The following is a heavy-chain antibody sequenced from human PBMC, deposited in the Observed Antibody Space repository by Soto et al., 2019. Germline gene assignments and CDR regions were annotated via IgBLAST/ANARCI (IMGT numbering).Heavy chain of an antibody. D-gene: IGHD5-18*01. V-gene: IGHV4-61*01. CDR2: IYYSGST. Sequence: LSLTCTVSGGSVSSGSYYWSWIRQPPGKGLEWIGYIYYSGSTNYNPSLKSRVTISVDTSKNQFSLKLSSVTAADTAVYYCARPLYSYGPMDVRAQGTTDTVSS. CDR1: GGSVSSGSYY. J-gene: IGHJ6*02. CDR3: ARPLYSYGPMDV.